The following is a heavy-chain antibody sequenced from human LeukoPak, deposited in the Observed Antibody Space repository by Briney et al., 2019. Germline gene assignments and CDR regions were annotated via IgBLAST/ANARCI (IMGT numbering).Heavy chain of an antibody. J-gene: IGHJ3*02. CDR1: GYTFTSYG. V-gene: IGHV1-18*01. CDR2: ISAYNGNT. CDR3: ARLSLLLPDAFDI. D-gene: IGHD1-26*01. Sequence: ASVKVSCKASGYTFTSYGISWVRQAPGQGLEWMGWISAYNGNTNYAQKLQGRVTITRNTSISTAYMELSSLRSEDTAVYYCARLSLLLPDAFDIWGQGTMVTVSS.